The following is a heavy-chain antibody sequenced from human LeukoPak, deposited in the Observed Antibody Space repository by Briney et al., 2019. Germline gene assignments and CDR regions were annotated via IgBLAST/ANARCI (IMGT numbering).Heavy chain of an antibody. CDR2: IIPILGIA. J-gene: IGHJ4*02. Sequence: SVKVSCKASGYTFMTFGISWVRQAPGQGLEWMGRIIPILGIANYAQKFQGRVTITADKSTSTAYMELSSLRSEDTAVYYCARGLDDSSGYWGQGTLVTVSS. CDR3: ARGLDDSSGY. D-gene: IGHD3-22*01. CDR1: GYTFMTFG. V-gene: IGHV1-69*04.